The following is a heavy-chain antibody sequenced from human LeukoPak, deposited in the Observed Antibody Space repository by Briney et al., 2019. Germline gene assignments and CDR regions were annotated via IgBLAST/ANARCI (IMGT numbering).Heavy chain of an antibody. CDR1: GGTISSYY. J-gene: IGHJ4*02. CDR3: VRANYFDY. V-gene: IGHV4-59*01. Sequence: SETLSLTCTVSGGTISSYYWNWIRQPPGKGLEWIGYIHYSGSTKYNPSLKSRVTISVDMSKNQFSLKLTSVTAADTAVYFCVRANYFDYWGQGTLVTVSS. CDR2: IHYSGST.